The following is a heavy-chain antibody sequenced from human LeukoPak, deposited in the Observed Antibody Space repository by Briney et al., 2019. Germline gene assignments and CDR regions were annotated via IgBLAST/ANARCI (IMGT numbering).Heavy chain of an antibody. CDR2: ITSGSSTL. CDR3: VTAAVGGPIY. Sequence: GGSLRLSCAASGFSFSISGMNWVRQAPGKGLEWVSHITSGSSTLYYADSVKGRFTISRDNAYNSLYLQMSSLREEDTAVYYCVTAAVGGPIYWGQGTLVTVSS. D-gene: IGHD6-19*01. J-gene: IGHJ4*02. V-gene: IGHV3-48*02. CDR1: GFSFSISG.